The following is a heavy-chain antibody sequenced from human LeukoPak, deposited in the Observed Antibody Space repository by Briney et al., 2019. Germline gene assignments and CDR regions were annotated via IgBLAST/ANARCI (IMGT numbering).Heavy chain of an antibody. CDR2: IYYSGST. V-gene: IGHV4-61*01. CDR1: GGSVSSGSYY. CDR3: ARGPAAPIAAAGFLVDP. D-gene: IGHD6-13*01. J-gene: IGHJ5*02. Sequence: PSETLSLTCTVSGGSVSSGSYYWSWIRQPPGKGLEWIGYIYYSGSTNYNPSLKSRVTISIDTSKSQFSLKLSSVTAADTAVYYCARGPAAPIAAAGFLVDPWGQGTLVTISS.